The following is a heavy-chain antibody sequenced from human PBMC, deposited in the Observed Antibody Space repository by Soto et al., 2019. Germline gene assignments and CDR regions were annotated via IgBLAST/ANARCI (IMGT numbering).Heavy chain of an antibody. CDR3: ARGRGPFRFLEWLASYYMDV. D-gene: IGHD3-3*01. V-gene: IGHV1-18*01. CDR2: ISAYSGNT. Sequence: ASVKVSCKASGYIFASFGISWVRQAPGQGLEWMGWISAYSGNTNYTQKFQGRVTMTRNTSISTAYMELSSLRSEDTAVYYCARGRGPFRFLEWLASYYMDVWGKGTTVTVSS. J-gene: IGHJ6*03. CDR1: GYIFASFG.